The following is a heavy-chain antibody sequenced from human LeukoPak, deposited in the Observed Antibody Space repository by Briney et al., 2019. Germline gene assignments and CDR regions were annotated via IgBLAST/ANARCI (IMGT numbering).Heavy chain of an antibody. Sequence: PGGSLRLSCAASGFTFSSYSMNWVRQAPGKGLEWVSANSGSGGSTYYADSVKGRFTISRDNSKNTLYLQMNSLRAEDTAVYYCAKGYYYGSGSHYWGQGTLVTVSS. CDR3: AKGYYYGSGSHY. CDR2: NSGSGGST. D-gene: IGHD3-10*01. J-gene: IGHJ4*02. V-gene: IGHV3-23*01. CDR1: GFTFSSYS.